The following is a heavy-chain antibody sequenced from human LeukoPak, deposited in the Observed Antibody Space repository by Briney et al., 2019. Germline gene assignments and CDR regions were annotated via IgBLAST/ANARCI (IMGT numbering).Heavy chain of an antibody. V-gene: IGHV4-59*01. D-gene: IGHD1-1*01. Sequence: PSETLSLTCTVSGSTISSYYWSWIRQPPGKGLEWFGYIYYIGTTNYNPSLKSRVTISIDTSRNQFSLKLSSVTAADTAVYYCARGQLERLPYFDYWGQGALVTVSS. CDR3: ARGQLERLPYFDY. J-gene: IGHJ4*02. CDR2: IYYIGTT. CDR1: GSTISSYY.